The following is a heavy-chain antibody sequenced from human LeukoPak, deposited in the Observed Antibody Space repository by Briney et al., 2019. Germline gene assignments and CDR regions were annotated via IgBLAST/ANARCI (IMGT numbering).Heavy chain of an antibody. CDR2: IIAILDTA. J-gene: IGHJ4*02. V-gene: IGHV1-69*04. Sequence: SVKVSCKASGGTFSSYAISWVRQAPGQGLEWMGRIIAILDTANYAQEFQGRVTITRDMSTSTAYMELSSLRSEDTAVYYCAADRALDSSGYPYYFDYWGQGTLVTVSS. D-gene: IGHD3-22*01. CDR1: GGTFSSYA. CDR3: AADRALDSSGYPYYFDY.